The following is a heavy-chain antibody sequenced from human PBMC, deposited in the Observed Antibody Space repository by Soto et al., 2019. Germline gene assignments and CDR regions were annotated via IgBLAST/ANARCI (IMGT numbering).Heavy chain of an antibody. J-gene: IGHJ6*03. Sequence: QVQLVESGGGLVKPGGSLRLSCAASGFTFSDYYMSWIRQAPGKGLEWASYISSSGSTIYYADSVKGRFTISRDNAKNSLYVQMNSLRAEDTAVYYCAREGGCSSTSCPSGQYYMDVWGKGTTVTVSS. CDR3: AREGGCSSTSCPSGQYYMDV. CDR2: ISSSGSTI. D-gene: IGHD2-2*01. V-gene: IGHV3-11*01. CDR1: GFTFSDYY.